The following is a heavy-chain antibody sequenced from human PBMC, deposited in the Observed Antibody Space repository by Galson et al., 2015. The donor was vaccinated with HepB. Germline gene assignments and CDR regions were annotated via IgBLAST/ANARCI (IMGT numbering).Heavy chain of an antibody. V-gene: IGHV3-11*06. J-gene: IGHJ6*02. CDR3: AREMGYYDPPGGDYYGMDV. D-gene: IGHD3-3*01. CDR2: ISSSSSYT. CDR1: GFTFSDYY. Sequence: SLRLSCAASGFTFSDYYMSWIRQAPGKGLEWVSYISSSSSYTNYADSVKGRFTISRDNAKNSLYLQMNSLRAEDTAVYYCAREMGYYDPPGGDYYGMDVWGQGTTVTVSS.